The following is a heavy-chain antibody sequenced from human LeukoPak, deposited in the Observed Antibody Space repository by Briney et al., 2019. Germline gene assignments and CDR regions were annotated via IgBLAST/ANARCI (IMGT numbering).Heavy chain of an antibody. V-gene: IGHV3-74*01. CDR1: GITFSSYW. CDR2: INTDGTST. J-gene: IGHJ4*02. D-gene: IGHD1-26*01. CDR3: ARGNEWAFDY. Sequence: GGSLRLSCAAAGITFSSYWMHWVRQAPGKGLVWVSRINTDGTSTIYADSVKGRFTISRDNAKNTLYLQMNSLRAEDTAVYACARGNEWAFDYWAQGTLVTVSS.